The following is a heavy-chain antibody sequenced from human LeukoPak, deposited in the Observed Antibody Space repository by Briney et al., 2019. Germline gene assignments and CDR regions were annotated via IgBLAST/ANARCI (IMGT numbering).Heavy chain of an antibody. CDR1: GGSISSYY. Sequence: SETLSLTCTVSGGSISSYYWSWIRQPPGKGLEWIGYIYYSGSTNYNPSLKSRVTISVDTSKNQFSLKLSSVTAADTAVYYCARDLLGSSSWIVWGQGTLVTVSS. J-gene: IGHJ4*02. V-gene: IGHV4-59*01. CDR3: ARDLLGSSSWIV. D-gene: IGHD6-13*01. CDR2: IYYSGST.